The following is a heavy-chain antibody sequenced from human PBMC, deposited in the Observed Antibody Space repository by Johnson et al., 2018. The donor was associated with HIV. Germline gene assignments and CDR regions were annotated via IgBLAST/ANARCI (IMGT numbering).Heavy chain of an antibody. D-gene: IGHD3-10*01. V-gene: IGHV3-33*06. CDR2: IWYDGSNK. CDR1: GFTFSSYG. J-gene: IGHJ3*02. Sequence: VQLVESGGGVVQPGRSLRLSCAASGFTFSSYGMHWVRQAPGKGLEWVAVIWYDGSNKYYADSVKGRFTISRDNSKNTLYLQMNSLRAEDTAVYYCAKVIARSNYYGSGSYRDPGAFDIWGQGTMVTVSS. CDR3: AKVIARSNYYGSGSYRDPGAFDI.